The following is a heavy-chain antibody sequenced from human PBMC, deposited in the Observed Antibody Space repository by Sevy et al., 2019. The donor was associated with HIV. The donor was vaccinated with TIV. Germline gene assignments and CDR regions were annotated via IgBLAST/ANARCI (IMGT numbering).Heavy chain of an antibody. V-gene: IGHV4-28*01. CDR2: IYYSGST. CDR1: GYSISSSNW. D-gene: IGHD1-26*01. CDR3: ARTADSGSSPRYFDL. J-gene: IGHJ2*01. Sequence: SEILSLTCAVSGYSISSSNWWGWIRQPPGKGLEWIGYIYYSGSTYYNPSLKSRVTMSVDTSKNQFSLKLSSVTAVDTAVYYCARTADSGSSPRYFDLWGRGTLVTVSS.